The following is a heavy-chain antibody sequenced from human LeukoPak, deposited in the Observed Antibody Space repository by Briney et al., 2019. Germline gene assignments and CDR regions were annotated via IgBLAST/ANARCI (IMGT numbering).Heavy chain of an antibody. CDR1: GYTFTSYD. D-gene: IGHD3-3*01. Sequence: ASVKVSCKASGYTFTSYDVNCVGHATGHGLEWMGWMNPNSGNTGYAQKFQGRATLTRNTSISTAYMELSSLRSEDTAVYYCARAGLRSGYYSAHYFDYWGQGTLVTVSS. J-gene: IGHJ4*02. V-gene: IGHV1-8*01. CDR2: MNPNSGNT. CDR3: ARAGLRSGYYSAHYFDY.